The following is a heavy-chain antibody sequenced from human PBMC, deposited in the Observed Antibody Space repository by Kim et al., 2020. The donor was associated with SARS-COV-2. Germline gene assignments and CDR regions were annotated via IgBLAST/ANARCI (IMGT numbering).Heavy chain of an antibody. D-gene: IGHD6-19*01. V-gene: IGHV3-74*03. Sequence: GSSIMDADSVRGRFTISRDTAKNTLYLQMNSLRADETAVYYCVRSSGWPDYWGQGTLVTVSS. J-gene: IGHJ4*02. CDR2: GSSI. CDR3: VRSSGWPDY.